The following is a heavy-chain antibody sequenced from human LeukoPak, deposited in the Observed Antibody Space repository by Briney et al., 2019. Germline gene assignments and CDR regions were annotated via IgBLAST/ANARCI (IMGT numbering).Heavy chain of an antibody. D-gene: IGHD3-22*01. J-gene: IGHJ4*02. CDR3: AAGEYYYDSSGYYLGY. CDR2: IVVGSGNT. V-gene: IGHV1-58*02. CDR1: GFTFTSSA. Sequence: SVKVSCKASGFTFTSSAMQWARQARGQRLEWIGWIVVGSGNTNYAQKFQERVTITRDMSTSTAYMELSSLRSEDTAVYYCAAGEYYYDSSGYYLGYWGQGTLVTVSS.